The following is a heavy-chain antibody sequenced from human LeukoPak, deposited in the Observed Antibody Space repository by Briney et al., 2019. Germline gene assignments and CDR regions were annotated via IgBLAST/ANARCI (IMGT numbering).Heavy chain of an antibody. CDR2: ISSSSSTI. J-gene: IGHJ5*02. CDR3: ARDHVGVDTAMVSDFDP. D-gene: IGHD5-18*01. CDR1: GFTFSSYE. V-gene: IGHV3-48*01. Sequence: PGGSLRLSCAASGFTFSSYEMNWVRQAPGKGLEWVSYISSSSSTIYYADSVKGRFTISRDNAKNSLYLQMNSLRAEDTAVYYCARDHVGVDTAMVSDFDPWGQGTLVTVSS.